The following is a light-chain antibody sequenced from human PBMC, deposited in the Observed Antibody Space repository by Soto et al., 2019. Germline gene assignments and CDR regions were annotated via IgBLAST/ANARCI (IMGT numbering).Light chain of an antibody. CDR2: GAS. V-gene: IGKV3-15*01. CDR1: QSVSSN. CDR3: PQYNNWPLT. J-gene: IGKJ4*01. Sequence: EILMTQSPATLSVSPGERATLSCRASQSVSSNLAWYQQKPGQAPRLLIYGASTRATGIPARFSGSGSGTEFTLTISSLQSEDFAVYYCPQYNNWPLTFGGGTNVDIK.